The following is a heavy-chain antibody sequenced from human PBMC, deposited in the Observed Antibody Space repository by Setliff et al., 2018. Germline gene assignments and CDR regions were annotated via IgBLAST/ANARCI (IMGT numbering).Heavy chain of an antibody. CDR1: GGSISSGRYY. Sequence: SETLSLTCTVSGGSISSGRYYWSWIRQPAGKGLEWFGRISTSGSTNYNPSLKSRVTISVDTSKNHFSLKLSSVTAADTAVYSCAIHPHYDSSGYRDYWGQGALVTVPS. CDR2: ISTSGST. V-gene: IGHV4-61*02. D-gene: IGHD3-22*01. J-gene: IGHJ4*02. CDR3: AIHPHYDSSGYRDY.